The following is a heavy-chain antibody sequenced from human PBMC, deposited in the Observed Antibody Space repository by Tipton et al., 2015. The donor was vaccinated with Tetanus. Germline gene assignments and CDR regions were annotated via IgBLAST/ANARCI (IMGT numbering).Heavy chain of an antibody. J-gene: IGHJ4*02. CDR2: IKHDGSGK. D-gene: IGHD6-19*01. CDR1: GFTFSNYW. Sequence: CAGSGFTFSNYWLSWVRQAPGKGLEWVANIKHDGSGKVYVDSVKGRFAISRDNAKKSLYLQMSSLRVEDTAVYYCVRDLVGKQWLDRDFWGQGTLVTVSS. V-gene: IGHV3-7*05. CDR3: VRDLVGKQWLDRDF.